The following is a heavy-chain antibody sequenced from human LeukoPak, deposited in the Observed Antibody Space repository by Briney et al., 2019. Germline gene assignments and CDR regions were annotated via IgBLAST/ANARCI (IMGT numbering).Heavy chain of an antibody. CDR1: GDSVSSNSAA. V-gene: IGHV6-1*01. J-gene: IGHJ4*02. Sequence: SQTLSLTCAISGDSVSSNSAAWNWIRQSPSRGLEWLGRTYYRSKWYNDYAVSVKSRITINPDTSKNQFSLQLNSVTPEDTAVYYCARGNYYDSNGYWGPKYYFDYWGQGTLVTVSS. CDR2: TYYRSKWYN. CDR3: ARGNYYDSNGYWGPKYYFDY. D-gene: IGHD3-22*01.